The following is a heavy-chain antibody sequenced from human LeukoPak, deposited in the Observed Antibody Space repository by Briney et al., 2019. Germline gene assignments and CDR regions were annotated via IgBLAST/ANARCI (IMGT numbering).Heavy chain of an antibody. CDR2: SSYSGSS. CDR3: ARSDTHHIHSSSWHFDY. D-gene: IGHD6-13*01. CDR1: GGSISSYY. Sequence: SETLSLTCTVSGGSISSYYWSWIRQVPGKGLEWIGYSSYSGSSNYNPSLKSRVTISVDTSKTQFSLYLNSVTAADTAVYYCARSDTHHIHSSSWHFDYWGQGTLVTVSS. V-gene: IGHV4-59*01. J-gene: IGHJ4*02.